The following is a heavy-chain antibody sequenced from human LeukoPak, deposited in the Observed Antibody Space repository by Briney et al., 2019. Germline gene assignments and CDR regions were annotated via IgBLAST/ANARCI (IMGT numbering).Heavy chain of an antibody. D-gene: IGHD4-11*01. CDR1: GFTFSGSA. V-gene: IGHV3-73*01. J-gene: IGHJ4*02. CDR3: TRDLGMTTH. Sequence: GGSLRLSCAASGFTFSGSAMPWVRQASGKGLEWVGRIRSKANSYATAYAASVKGRFTISRDDSKNTAYLQMNSLKTEDTAVYYCTRDLGMTTHWGQGTLVTVSS. CDR2: IRSKANSYAT.